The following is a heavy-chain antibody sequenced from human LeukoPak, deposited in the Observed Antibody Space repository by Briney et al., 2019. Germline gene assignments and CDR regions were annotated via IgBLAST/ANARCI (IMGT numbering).Heavy chain of an antibody. Sequence: GGSLRLSCAVSGFXFSDYYISWIRQAPGKGLEWVSYISSSSSYTKYADSVKGRFTISRGNAKNSLYLQMNSLRAEDTGVYYCARGGGRDGYPFDYWGQGTLVTVSS. CDR2: ISSSSSYT. J-gene: IGHJ4*02. CDR1: GFXFSDYY. V-gene: IGHV3-11*05. D-gene: IGHD5-24*01. CDR3: ARGGGRDGYPFDY.